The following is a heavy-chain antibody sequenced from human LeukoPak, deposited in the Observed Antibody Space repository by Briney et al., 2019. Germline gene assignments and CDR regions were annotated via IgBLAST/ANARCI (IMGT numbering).Heavy chain of an antibody. CDR2: ISGSGGST. J-gene: IGHJ4*02. D-gene: IGHD2-2*01. V-gene: IGHV3-23*01. Sequence: PGGSLRLSCAASGFTFSSYAMSWVRQAPGKGLEWVSAISGSGGSTHYADSVKGRFTISRDNSKNTLYLQMNSLRAEDTAVYYCAKVDCSSTSCYGGLYFDYWGQGTLVTVSS. CDR1: GFTFSSYA. CDR3: AKVDCSSTSCYGGLYFDY.